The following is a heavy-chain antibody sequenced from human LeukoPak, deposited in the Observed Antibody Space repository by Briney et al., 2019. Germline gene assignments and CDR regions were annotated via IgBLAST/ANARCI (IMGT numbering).Heavy chain of an antibody. Sequence: GGSLRLSCAASGFTFSSYWMSWVRQAPGKGLEWVANIKQDGSEKYYVDSVKGRFTISRDNAKNSLYLQMNSLRAEDTAVYYCASPTPPRAYYYGSGSPADAFDIWGQGTMVTVSS. J-gene: IGHJ3*02. CDR1: GFTFSSYW. CDR3: ASPTPPRAYYYGSGSPADAFDI. CDR2: IKQDGSEK. V-gene: IGHV3-7*01. D-gene: IGHD3-10*01.